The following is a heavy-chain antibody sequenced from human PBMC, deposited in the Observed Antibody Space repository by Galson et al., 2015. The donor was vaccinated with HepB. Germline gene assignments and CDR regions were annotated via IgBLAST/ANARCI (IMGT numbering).Heavy chain of an antibody. CDR1: GFSLSTSGMC. V-gene: IGHV2-70*01. D-gene: IGHD3-10*01. Sequence: PALVKPTQTLTLTCTFSGFSLSTSGMCVSWIRQPPGKALEWLALIDWDDDKYYSTSLKTRLTISKDTSKNQVVLTMTNMDPVDTATYYCARCGSGSYYTEYYGMDVWGQGTTVTVSS. CDR3: ARCGSGSYYTEYYGMDV. CDR2: IDWDDDK. J-gene: IGHJ6*02.